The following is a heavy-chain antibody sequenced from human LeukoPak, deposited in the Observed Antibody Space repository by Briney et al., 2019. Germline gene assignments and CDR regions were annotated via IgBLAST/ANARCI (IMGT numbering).Heavy chain of an antibody. J-gene: IGHJ5*02. V-gene: IGHV3-7*01. CDR3: ARTFTGYCSSTSCRPRWFDP. D-gene: IGHD2-2*01. Sequence: GGSLRLSCAASGFTFSSYWMSWVRQAPGKGLEWVANIKQDGSEKYYVDSVKGRFTISRDNAKNSLYLQMNSLRAEDTAVYYCARTFTGYCSSTSCRPRWFDPWGQGTLVTVSS. CDR2: IKQDGSEK. CDR1: GFTFSSYW.